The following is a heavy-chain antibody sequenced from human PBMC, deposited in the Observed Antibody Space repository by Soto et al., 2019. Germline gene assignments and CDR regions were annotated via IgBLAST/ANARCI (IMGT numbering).Heavy chain of an antibody. Sequence: GGSLRLSCAASGFTFSRYWMNWVRQAPGKGLEWVADIKQDGTEKNYVDSVKGRFTISRDNARKSLYLQMDSLRAEDTAVYFCARGDTPMITGMDSFDIWGQGTMVTVSS. CDR1: GFTFSRYW. D-gene: IGHD5-18*01. J-gene: IGHJ3*02. CDR3: ARGDTPMITGMDSFDI. CDR2: IKQDGTEK. V-gene: IGHV3-7*01.